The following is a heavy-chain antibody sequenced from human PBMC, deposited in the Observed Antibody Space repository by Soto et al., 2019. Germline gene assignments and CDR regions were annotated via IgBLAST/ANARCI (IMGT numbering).Heavy chain of an antibody. V-gene: IGHV3-48*02. CDR1: GFTFSSYS. J-gene: IGHJ4*02. CDR3: ARYSSGLDY. CDR2: ISSSSSTI. D-gene: IGHD6-19*01. Sequence: EVQLVESGGGLVQPGGSLRLSCAASGFTFSSYSMNWVRQAPGKGLEWDSYISSSSSTIYYADSVKGRFTISRDNAKNSLYLLMNSLRDEDTAVYYCARYSSGLDYWGQGTLVTVSS.